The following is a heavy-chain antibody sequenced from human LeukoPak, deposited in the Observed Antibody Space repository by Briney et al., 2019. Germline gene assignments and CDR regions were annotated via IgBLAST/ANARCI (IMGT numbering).Heavy chain of an antibody. J-gene: IGHJ5*02. CDR1: GGSISSSNW. V-gene: IGHV4-4*02. D-gene: IGHD6-19*01. CDR2: INHSGST. CDR3: ARGKQWLAPGWFDP. Sequence: SETLSLTCAVSGGSISSSNWWSWVRQPPGKGLEWIGEINHSGSTNYNPSLKSRVTISVDTSKNQFSLKLSSVTAADTAVYYCARGKQWLAPGWFDPWGQGTLVTVSS.